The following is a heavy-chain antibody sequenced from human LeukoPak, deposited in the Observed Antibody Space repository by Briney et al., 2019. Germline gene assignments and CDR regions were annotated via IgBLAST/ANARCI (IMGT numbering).Heavy chain of an antibody. CDR3: AKVRGIVVASYYFDY. CDR1: GFTFSTYD. CDR2: ITVSGGST. J-gene: IGHJ4*02. D-gene: IGHD6-19*01. V-gene: IGHV3-23*01. Sequence: GGSLRLSCAASGFTFSTYDMSWVRQAPGKGLEWVSVITVSGGSTYYADSVKGRFTISRDNSKNTLYLQMNSLRAEDTAVYYCAKVRGIVVASYYFDYWGQGTLVTVSS.